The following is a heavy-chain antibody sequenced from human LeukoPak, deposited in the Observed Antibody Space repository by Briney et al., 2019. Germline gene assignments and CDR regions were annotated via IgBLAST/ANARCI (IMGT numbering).Heavy chain of an antibody. V-gene: IGHV3-33*06. Sequence: GGSLRLSCAASGFTFSNYGTHWVRQTPGKGLEWVAVIWYDGTNKFYADSVKGRFTISRDNSRSTLYLQMDTLRAEDTAVYYCAKGDGSNNYYMDVWGKGTTVTVSS. CDR1: GFTFSNYG. CDR2: IWYDGTNK. D-gene: IGHD3-10*01. CDR3: AKGDGSNNYYMDV. J-gene: IGHJ6*03.